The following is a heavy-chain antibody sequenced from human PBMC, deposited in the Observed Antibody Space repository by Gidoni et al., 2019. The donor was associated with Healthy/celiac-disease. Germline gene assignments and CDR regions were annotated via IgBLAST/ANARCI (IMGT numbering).Heavy chain of an antibody. CDR1: GYRFTSSW. CDR2: IYPGDSDT. CDR3: ARPGWYYYGSGTYLGGVDY. Sequence: EVQLVQSGAEVKTPGASLKISCQGSGYRFTSSWIGWVRQMPGKGLEWMGIIYPGDSDTRYSPSFQGQVTISADKSISTAYLQWSSLKASDTAMYYCARPGWYYYGSGTYLGGVDYWGQGTLVTVSS. V-gene: IGHV5-51*01. J-gene: IGHJ4*02. D-gene: IGHD3-10*01.